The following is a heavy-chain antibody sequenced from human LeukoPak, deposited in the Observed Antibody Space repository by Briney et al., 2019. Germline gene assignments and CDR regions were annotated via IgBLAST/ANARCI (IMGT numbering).Heavy chain of an antibody. CDR1: GGSISSSSYY. CDR2: VYYTGST. Sequence: SETLSLTCTVSGGSISSSSYYWGWIRQPPGKELEWIGTVYYTGSTYYNPSLKSRVTISVDTSKNQFSLKLSSVTAADTAVYYCARTNYYDRDYWGQGTLVTVSS. CDR3: ARTNYYDRDY. J-gene: IGHJ4*02. D-gene: IGHD3-22*01. V-gene: IGHV4-39*07.